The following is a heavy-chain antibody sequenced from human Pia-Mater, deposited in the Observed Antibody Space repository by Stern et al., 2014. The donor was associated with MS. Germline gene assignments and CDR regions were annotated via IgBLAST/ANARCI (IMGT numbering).Heavy chain of an antibody. CDR2: ISYDGRK. CDR1: GFPFSSFG. CDR3: AKDRQFWTFVFDF. D-gene: IGHD1-1*01. J-gene: IGHJ4*02. V-gene: IGHV3-30*18. Sequence: VQLVESGGGVVQPPRPLRLSCTASGFPFSSFGLHRVRQAPAQGLEWVPLISYDGRKDYAEPVKRRFAISSSHSKNKLYLQMTSRRAEDTAGYYCAKDRQFWTFVFDFWGQGSLVTVSS.